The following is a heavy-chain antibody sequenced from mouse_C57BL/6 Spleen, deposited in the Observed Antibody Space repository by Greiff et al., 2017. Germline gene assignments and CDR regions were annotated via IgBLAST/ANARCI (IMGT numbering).Heavy chain of an antibody. CDR1: GYTFTDYY. J-gene: IGHJ1*03. D-gene: IGHD2-4*01. Sequence: EVQLQQSGPELVKPGASVKISCKASGYTFTDYYMNWVKQSHGKSLEWIGDINPNNGGTSYNQKFKGKATLTVDKSSSTAYMELRSLTSEDSAVYYCARWDYDSWYFDVWGTGTTVTVSS. CDR3: ARWDYDSWYFDV. CDR2: INPNNGGT. V-gene: IGHV1-26*01.